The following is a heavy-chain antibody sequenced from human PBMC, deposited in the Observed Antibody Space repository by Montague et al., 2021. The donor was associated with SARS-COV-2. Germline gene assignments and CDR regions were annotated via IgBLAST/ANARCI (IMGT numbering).Heavy chain of an antibody. V-gene: IGHV4-34*01. CDR1: GTSFSGYY. CDR2: INHGGST. CDR3: ARLRDGVVPSPILGVGPYYCYYYMDV. Sequence: SETLSLTCAVHGTSFSGYYWNWIRQPPGKGLEWIGEINHGGSTKYSPSLKSRLTISADTSKNQFSLKLTSVAAAATAVYYCARLRDGVVPSPILGVGPYYCYYYMDVGGRGTTVTVSS. J-gene: IGHJ6*03. D-gene: IGHD3-10*01.